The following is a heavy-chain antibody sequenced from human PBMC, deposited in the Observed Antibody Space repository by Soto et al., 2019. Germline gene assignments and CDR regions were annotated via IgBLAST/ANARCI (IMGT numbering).Heavy chain of an antibody. CDR1: GDSFSSNSAA. CDR2: TYYRSKWYN. D-gene: IGHD4-17*01. J-gene: IGHJ6*02. V-gene: IGHV6-1*01. CDR3: ARVFTVTTFGSTYYYYGMDV. Sequence: SQTLSLTCAISGDSFSSNSAALNWIRQSPSRGLEWLGRTYYRSKWYNDYAVSVKSRITINPDTSKNQFSLQLNSVTPEDTAVYYCARVFTVTTFGSTYYYYGMDVWGQGTTVTVSS.